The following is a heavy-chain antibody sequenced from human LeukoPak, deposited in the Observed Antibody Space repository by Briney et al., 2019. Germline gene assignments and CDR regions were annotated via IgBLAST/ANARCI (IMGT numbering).Heavy chain of an antibody. CDR1: GGTISSYA. CDR2: IIPTLDTA. J-gene: IGHJ6*03. V-gene: IGHV1-69*05. CDR3: ARTLPNIGPTGTNYYYYMDV. D-gene: IGHD1-1*01. Sequence: SVKVSCKASGGTISSYAVSWVRQVPGQGLEWMGGIIPTLDTANYAQKFQGRVTITTDESTSTIYMDLRSLRSDDTAVYYCARTLPNIGPTGTNYYYYMDVWGKGTTVIASS.